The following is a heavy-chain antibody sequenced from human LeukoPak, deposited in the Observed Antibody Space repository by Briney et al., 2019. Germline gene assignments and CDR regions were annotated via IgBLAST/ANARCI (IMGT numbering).Heavy chain of an antibody. CDR1: GGSFSGYY. CDR3: AGHTSETYYCYGIDV. Sequence: KASETLSLTCAVYGGSFSGYYWSWIRRPPGKGLEWIGEINHSGSTNYNPSLKSRVTISVDTSKNQFSLKLSSVTAADTAVYYCAGHTSETYYCYGIDVWGKGTTVTVSS. V-gene: IGHV4-34*01. CDR2: INHSGST. J-gene: IGHJ6*04. D-gene: IGHD2-2*02.